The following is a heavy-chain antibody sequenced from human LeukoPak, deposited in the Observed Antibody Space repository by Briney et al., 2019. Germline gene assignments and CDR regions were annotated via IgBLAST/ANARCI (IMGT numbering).Heavy chain of an antibody. D-gene: IGHD6-6*01. Sequence: PSETLSLTCTVSGGSISSYYWSWIRQPPGKGLEWIGYIYTSGSTNYNPSLKSRVTISVDTSKNQFSLKLSSVTAADTAVYYRARLIAARPGHMDVWGKGTTVTVSS. CDR1: GGSISSYY. CDR2: IYTSGST. CDR3: ARLIAARPGHMDV. J-gene: IGHJ6*03. V-gene: IGHV4-4*09.